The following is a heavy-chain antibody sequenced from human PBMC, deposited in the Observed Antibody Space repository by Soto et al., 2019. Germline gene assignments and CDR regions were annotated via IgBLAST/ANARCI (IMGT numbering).Heavy chain of an antibody. J-gene: IGHJ3*02. CDR1: GYTFTGYY. CDR2: INPNSGGT. CDR3: TISSWYDFFDAFDI. V-gene: IGHV1-2*04. D-gene: IGHD6-13*01. Sequence: GASVKVSCKASGYTFTGYYMHWVRQAPGQGLEWMGWINPNSGGTNYAQKFQGWVTMTRDTSISTAYMELSRLRSDDTAVYYCTISSWYDFFDAFDIWGQGTMVTVSS.